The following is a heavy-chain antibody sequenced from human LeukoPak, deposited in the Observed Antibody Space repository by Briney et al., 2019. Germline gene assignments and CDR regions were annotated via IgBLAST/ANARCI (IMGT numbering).Heavy chain of an antibody. CDR3: ASPNPADY. J-gene: IGHJ4*02. D-gene: IGHD2-8*01. V-gene: IGHV3-30-3*01. CDR1: GFTFSSYA. CDR2: ISYDGSNK. Sequence: GGSLRLSCAASGFTFSSYAMHWVRQAPGKGLEWVAVISYDGSNKYYADSVKGRFTISRDNSKNTLYLQMNSLRAEDTAVYYCASPNPADYWGRETLVT.